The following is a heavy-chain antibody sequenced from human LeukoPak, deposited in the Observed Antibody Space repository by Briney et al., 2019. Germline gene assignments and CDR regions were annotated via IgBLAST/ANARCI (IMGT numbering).Heavy chain of an antibody. CDR3: ARLPPLWSSGWRFDP. Sequence: SETLSLTCTVSGSSINSAYYWAWIRQPPGKGLEWIGTIYHSGTTYYTPSLKSRVTISLDTSKNKFSLKLSSATAADTAVYYCARLPPLWSSGWRFDPWGQGTLVTVSS. D-gene: IGHD6-19*01. J-gene: IGHJ5*02. CDR2: IYHSGTT. CDR1: GSSINSAYY. V-gene: IGHV4-38-2*02.